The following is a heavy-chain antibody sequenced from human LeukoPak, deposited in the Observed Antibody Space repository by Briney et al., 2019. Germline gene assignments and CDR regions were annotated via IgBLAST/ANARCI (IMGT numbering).Heavy chain of an antibody. CDR2: VYHSGST. D-gene: IGHD3-10*01. J-gene: IGHJ6*03. V-gene: IGHV4-4*02. CDR3: ARLISSGSYRYYYYYYYMDV. Sequence: SETLSLTCAVSGGSISSSNWWSWVRQPPGKGLEWIGEVYHSGSTNYNPSLKSRVTISVDKSKNQFSLKLSSVTAADTAVYYCARLISSGSYRYYYYYYYMDVWGKGTTVTISS. CDR1: GGSISSSNW.